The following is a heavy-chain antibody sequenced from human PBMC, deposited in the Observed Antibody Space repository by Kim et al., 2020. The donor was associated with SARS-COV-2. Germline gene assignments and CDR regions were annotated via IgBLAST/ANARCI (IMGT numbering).Heavy chain of an antibody. V-gene: IGHV4-39*07. CDR1: GGSISSSSYY. CDR2: IYYSGST. Sequence: SETLSLTCTVSGGSISSSSYYWGWIRQPPGKGLEWIGSIYYSGSTYYNPSLKSRVTISVDTSKNQFSLKLSSVTAADTAVYYCAREGLGYNWNYFPCWG. D-gene: IGHD1-20*01. J-gene: IGHJ4*01. CDR3: AREGLGYNWNYFPC.